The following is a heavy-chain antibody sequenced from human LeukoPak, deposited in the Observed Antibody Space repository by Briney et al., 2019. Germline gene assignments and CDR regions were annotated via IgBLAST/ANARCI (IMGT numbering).Heavy chain of an antibody. D-gene: IGHD4-11*01. V-gene: IGHV3-53*01. J-gene: IGHJ3*02. CDR2: IYSDGTT. Sequence: GGSLRLSCAASGFNVGSNYMSWVRQAPGKGLEWVSVIYSDGTTYYADSVKGRFTISRDTSKNTLYLQMTSLGADDTAVYYCARDSPYSDYLIGGAFNIWGQGTMVTVSS. CDR1: GFNVGSNY. CDR3: ARDSPYSDYLIGGAFNI.